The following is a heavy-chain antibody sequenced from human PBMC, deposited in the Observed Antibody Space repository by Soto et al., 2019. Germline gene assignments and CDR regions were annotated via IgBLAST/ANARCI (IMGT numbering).Heavy chain of an antibody. D-gene: IGHD2-8*01. Sequence: PGGSLRLSCAASGFTFSSYAMSWVRQAPGKGLEWVLAISGSGGSTYYADSVKGRFTISRDNSKNTLYLQMNSLRAEDTAVYYCAKDKTDCTNGVCYTFYFDYWGQGTLVTVSS. J-gene: IGHJ4*02. V-gene: IGHV3-23*01. CDR3: AKDKTDCTNGVCYTFYFDY. CDR2: ISGSGGST. CDR1: GFTFSSYA.